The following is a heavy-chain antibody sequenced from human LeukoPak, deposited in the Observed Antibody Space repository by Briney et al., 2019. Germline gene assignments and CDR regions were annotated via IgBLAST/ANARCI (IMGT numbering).Heavy chain of an antibody. V-gene: IGHV3-64*01. Sequence: PGGSLRLSCAASGFTFSSYAMHWVRQAPGRGLECVSAISSDGGSTFYANSVKGRFTISRDNAKNSLYLQMNSLRAEDTALYYCARDLVIGQPGYYMDVWGKGTTVTVSS. J-gene: IGHJ6*03. CDR3: ARDLVIGQPGYYMDV. D-gene: IGHD3-10*01. CDR2: ISSDGGST. CDR1: GFTFSSYA.